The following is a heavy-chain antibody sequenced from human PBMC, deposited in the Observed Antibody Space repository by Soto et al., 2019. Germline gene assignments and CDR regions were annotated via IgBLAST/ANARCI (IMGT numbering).Heavy chain of an antibody. D-gene: IGHD4-17*01. CDR3: GRGDYANAFDI. Sequence: SETLSLTCTVSGASISSGTFYWGWIRQPPGKGLESIANIYHSGSTYYNASLKSRVTISVDRSKNQFSLKLSSVTAADTAVYYCGRGDYANAFDIWGQGTMVTVSS. J-gene: IGHJ3*02. CDR2: IYHSGST. CDR1: GASISSGTFY. V-gene: IGHV4-39*07.